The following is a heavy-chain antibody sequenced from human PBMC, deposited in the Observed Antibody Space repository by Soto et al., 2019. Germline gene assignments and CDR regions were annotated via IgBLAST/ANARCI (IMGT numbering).Heavy chain of an antibody. J-gene: IGHJ4*02. D-gene: IGHD6-19*01. V-gene: IGHV4-39*01. CDR1: NDSIRSGTYY. CDR2: LSYLGTT. Sequence: PSETLSLTCTVSNDSIRSGTYYWAWIRQPPGRGLEWMGSLSYLGTTDYNPSLKSRVTISKDASKNQFSLKLTSVTAAATAVYYCATGRSDSGWYEEQFWGRGPRVTVSS. CDR3: ATGRSDSGWYEEQF.